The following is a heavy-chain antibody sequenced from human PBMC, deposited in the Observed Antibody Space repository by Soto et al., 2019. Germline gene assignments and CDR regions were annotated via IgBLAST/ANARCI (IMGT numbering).Heavy chain of an antibody. Sequence: PGRSQRLSYAASGFNFSSYAMSWVRQAPGKGLEWVSAISGSGGSTYYADSVKGRFTISRDNSKNTLYLQMNSLRAEDTAVYYCAKAGFIQLWFLDYWGQGTLVTVSS. CDR3: AKAGFIQLWFLDY. CDR2: ISGSGGST. CDR1: GFNFSSYA. J-gene: IGHJ4*02. D-gene: IGHD5-18*01. V-gene: IGHV3-23*01.